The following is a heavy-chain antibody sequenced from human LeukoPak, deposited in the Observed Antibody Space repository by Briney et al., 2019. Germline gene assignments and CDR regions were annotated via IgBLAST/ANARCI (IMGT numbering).Heavy chain of an antibody. D-gene: IGHD2-2*01. CDR2: IRYDGSNK. CDR1: GFTFSSYG. Sequence: TGGSLRLSCAASGFTFSSYGMHWVRQAPGKGLEWVAFIRYDGSNKYYADSVKGRFTISRDNSKNTLYLQMNSLRAEDTAVYYCAKDCLRISSTSCWGDYWGQGTLVTVSS. CDR3: AKDCLRISSTSCWGDY. J-gene: IGHJ4*02. V-gene: IGHV3-30*02.